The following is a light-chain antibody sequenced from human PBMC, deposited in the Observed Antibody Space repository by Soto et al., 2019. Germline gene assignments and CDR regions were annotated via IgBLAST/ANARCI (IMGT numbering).Light chain of an antibody. V-gene: IGLV2-14*01. CDR1: SSDVGGYNY. CDR2: EVS. J-gene: IGLJ2*01. Sequence: QSALTQPASVSGYHGQSITISCTGTSSDVGGYNYVSWYQQHPGKAPKLMIYEVSNRPSGVSNRFSGSKSGNTASLTISGLQAEEEADYYCSAYTSSSTYVVVGGGTKLTVL. CDR3: SAYTSSSTYVV.